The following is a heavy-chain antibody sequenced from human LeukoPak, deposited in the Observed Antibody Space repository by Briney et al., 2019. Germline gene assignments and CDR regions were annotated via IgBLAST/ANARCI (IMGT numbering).Heavy chain of an antibody. J-gene: IGHJ4*02. CDR1: GFSFSSYA. V-gene: IGHV3-23*01. Sequence: GGSLRLSCGASGFSFSSYAMSWVRQAPGKGLEWVSSISGSGENTYYTDSVKGRFTISRDNFKSTLYLRMNSLRAEDTAVYYCGKDRPNYYHSSGHYYRQNGDYWGQGTLVTVSS. CDR3: GKDRPNYYHSSGHYYRQNGDY. D-gene: IGHD3-22*01. CDR2: ISGSGENT.